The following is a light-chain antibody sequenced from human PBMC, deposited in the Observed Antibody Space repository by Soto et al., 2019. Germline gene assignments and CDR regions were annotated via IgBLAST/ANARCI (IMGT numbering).Light chain of an antibody. J-gene: IGKJ1*01. Sequence: RMAHCSSSPCSSVGDKVTMPFPASQSISSYLNWYQQKPGKAPNLLIYAASSLQSGVPSRFSGSGSGTDFTLTISSLQPEAFATYYCQQSYIIPRPFGQGTKVDIK. CDR2: AAS. CDR3: QQSYIIPRP. CDR1: QSISSY. V-gene: IGKV1-39*01.